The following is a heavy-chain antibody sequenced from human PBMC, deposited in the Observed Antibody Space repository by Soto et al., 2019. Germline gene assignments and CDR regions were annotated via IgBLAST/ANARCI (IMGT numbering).Heavy chain of an antibody. J-gene: IGHJ4*02. V-gene: IGHV3-74*01. Sequence: EVQLVESGGGLVQPGGSLRLSCAASGFTFSSYWMHWVRQAPGKGLVWVSRINSDGSSTSYADSVKGRFTISRDNAKNTLYLKMNSLRAEDTAVYYCARGSRYCSSTSCYQSSYWGQGTLVTVSS. CDR3: ARGSRYCSSTSCYQSSY. CDR1: GFTFSSYW. CDR2: INSDGSST. D-gene: IGHD2-2*01.